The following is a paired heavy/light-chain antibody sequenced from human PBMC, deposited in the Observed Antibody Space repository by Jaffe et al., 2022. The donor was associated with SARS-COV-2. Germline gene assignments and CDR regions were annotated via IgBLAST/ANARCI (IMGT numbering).Heavy chain of an antibody. D-gene: IGHD6-19*01. CDR2: INVDGGST. CDR3: VMTVAGDN. CDR1: GFTFTNYA. Sequence: EVLLLGSGGGLVRPGGSLRLSCAASGFTFTNYAFSWVRQAPGRGLQWVSTINVDGGSTYYAESVKGRFTISRDNSENTLYLQMNRLRAEDAAVYYCVMTVAGDNWAQGTLVTVSS. V-gene: IGHV3-23*01. J-gene: IGHJ4*02.
Light chain of an antibody. CDR2: AAS. CDR3: QQYKSYPLT. V-gene: IGKV1-16*02. CDR1: QGITNS. J-gene: IGKJ4*01. Sequence: DIQMTQSPSSLSASVGDRVTITCRASQGITNSLAWFQQKPGKAPKSLIYAASSLRSGVPSKFTGSGSGTDFTLTISNLQPEDFATYYCQQYKSYPLTFGGGTKVEIK.